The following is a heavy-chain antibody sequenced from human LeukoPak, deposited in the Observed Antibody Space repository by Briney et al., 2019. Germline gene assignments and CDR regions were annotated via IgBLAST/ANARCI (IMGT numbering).Heavy chain of an antibody. CDR3: AKAVRGATGYYFDY. J-gene: IGHJ4*02. D-gene: IGHD3-10*01. CDR1: GFTFSSYW. CDR2: IKQDGSEK. V-gene: IGHV3-7*01. Sequence: GGSLRLSCAASGFTFSSYWMSWVRQAPGKGLEWVANIKQDGSEKYYVDSVKGRFTISRDNAKNSLYLQMNSLRAEDTAVYYCAKAVRGATGYYFDYWGQGTLVTVSS.